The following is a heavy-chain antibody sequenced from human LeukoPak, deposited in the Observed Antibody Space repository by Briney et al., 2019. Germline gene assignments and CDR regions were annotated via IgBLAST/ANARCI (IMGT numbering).Heavy chain of an antibody. CDR2: IYTSGST. CDR3: ARDTKTYSSSWYRD. J-gene: IGHJ4*02. D-gene: IGHD6-13*01. CDR1: GGSISSYY. Sequence: SETLSLTCTVSGGSISSYYWSWIRQPPGKGLEWIGYIYTSGSTNYNPSLKSRVTISVDTSKNQFSLKLSSVTAADTAVYYCARDTKTYSSSWYRDWGQGTLVTVSS. V-gene: IGHV4-4*09.